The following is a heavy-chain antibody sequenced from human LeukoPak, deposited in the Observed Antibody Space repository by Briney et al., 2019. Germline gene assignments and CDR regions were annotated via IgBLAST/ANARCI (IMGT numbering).Heavy chain of an antibody. CDR3: GRDPDALDI. CDR2: IRRSGSPR. V-gene: IGHV3-48*02. D-gene: IGHD3-9*01. Sequence: GGSLRLSCIASGFTFSAYSMNWVRQAPGKGLEWVSYIRRSGSPRYYADSVKRRFTISRDDAKNSLYLQMDDLRDEDTAVYYCGRDPDALDIWGQGNLATVSP. CDR1: GFTFSAYS. J-gene: IGHJ4*02.